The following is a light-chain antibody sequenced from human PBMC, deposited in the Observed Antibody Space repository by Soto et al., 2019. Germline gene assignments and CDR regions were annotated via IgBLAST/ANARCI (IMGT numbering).Light chain of an antibody. CDR3: LLYYGGAGV. CDR2: NTS. CDR1: TGADTSGYY. Sequence: QAVVTQEPSLTVSPGGTVTLTCASSTGADTSGYYPNWFQQKPGQAPRALIYNTSNKHSWTPARFSGSLLGGKAALTLSGVQPEDEAEYYCLLYYGGAGVFGGGTQLTVL. V-gene: IGLV7-43*01. J-gene: IGLJ2*01.